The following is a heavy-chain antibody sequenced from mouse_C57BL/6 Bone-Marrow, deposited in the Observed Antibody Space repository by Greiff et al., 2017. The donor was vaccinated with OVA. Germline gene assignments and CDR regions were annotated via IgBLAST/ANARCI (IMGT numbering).Heavy chain of an antibody. J-gene: IGHJ1*03. CDR2: IYPGDGDT. D-gene: IGHD1-1*01. Sequence: QVQLKESGPELVKPGASVKISCKASGYAFSSSWMNWVKQRPGKGLEWIGRIYPGDGDTNYNGKFKGKAKLTADKSSSTAYMQLSSLTSEDSAVYFCARGTVVPDVWGTGTTVTVSS. CDR3: ARGTVVPDV. CDR1: GYAFSSSW. V-gene: IGHV1-82*01.